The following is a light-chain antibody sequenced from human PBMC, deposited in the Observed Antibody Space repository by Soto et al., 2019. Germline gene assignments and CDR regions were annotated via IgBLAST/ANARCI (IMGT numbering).Light chain of an antibody. CDR3: CSYAGTYTLYV. Sequence: QSVLTQPRSVSGSPGQSVTISCTGTSGDVGAYNYVSWYQQHPGKAPKLMIYDVTKRPSGVPDRFSGSKSGNTASLTISGLQGEEEADYYCCSYAGTYTLYVFGTGTKVTVL. CDR1: SGDVGAYNY. V-gene: IGLV2-11*01. CDR2: DVT. J-gene: IGLJ1*01.